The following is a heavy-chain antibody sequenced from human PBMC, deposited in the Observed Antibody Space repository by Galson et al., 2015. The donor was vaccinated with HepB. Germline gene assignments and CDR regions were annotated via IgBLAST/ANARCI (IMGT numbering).Heavy chain of an antibody. CDR1: GFSLSTSGVG. V-gene: IGHV2-5*02. CDR2: IYWDDEK. D-gene: IGHD3-16*01. J-gene: IGHJ3*01. Sequence: PALVKPTQTLTLTCTFSGFSLSTSGVGVGWIRQPPGKALEWLALIYWDDEKSYSPSLRTRLTVTTDTSKNQVILTVTNLDPVDTGTYYCAHRHLRGHAFDVWGQGTVVT. CDR3: AHRHLRGHAFDV.